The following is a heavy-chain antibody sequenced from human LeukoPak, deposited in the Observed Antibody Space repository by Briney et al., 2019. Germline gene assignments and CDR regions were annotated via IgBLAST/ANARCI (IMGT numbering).Heavy chain of an antibody. J-gene: IGHJ4*02. CDR2: IYSGGST. CDR3: ARVERWLQFSLIDY. CDR1: GFTVSSNY. D-gene: IGHD5-24*01. Sequence: PGGSLRLSCAVSGFTVSSNYMSWVRQAPGKGLEWVSVIYSGGSTYYADSVKGRFTISRDNSKNTLYLQMNSLRAEDTAVYYCARVERWLQFSLIDYWGQGTLVTVSS. V-gene: IGHV3-53*01.